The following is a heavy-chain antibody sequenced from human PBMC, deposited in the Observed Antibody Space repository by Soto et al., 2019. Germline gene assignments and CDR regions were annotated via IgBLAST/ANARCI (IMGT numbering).Heavy chain of an antibody. CDR1: GFTFSSYA. Sequence: EVQLLESGGGLVQPGGSLRLSCAASGFTFSSYAMSWVRQAPGKGLEWVSAISGSGGSTYYADSVKGRFTISRDNSKNTLYLQMNSLRAEDTAVYYCAAPVLLWFGETHPFFDYWGQGTLVTVSS. CDR3: AAPVLLWFGETHPFFDY. D-gene: IGHD3-10*01. V-gene: IGHV3-23*01. CDR2: ISGSGGST. J-gene: IGHJ4*02.